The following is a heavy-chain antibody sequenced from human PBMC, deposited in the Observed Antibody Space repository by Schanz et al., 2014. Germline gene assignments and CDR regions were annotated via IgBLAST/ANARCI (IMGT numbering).Heavy chain of an antibody. V-gene: IGHV1-46*01. CDR1: GYTFTRSG. CDR3: ARNYGGHSEESDRYGMDV. D-gene: IGHD4-17*01. CDR2: ISPSGGST. Sequence: QVQLVQSGGEVKTPGASVKVSCKASGYTFTRSGISWVRLAPGQGFEWMGLISPSGGSTSYAQKFQGRVTMTRDTSTSTVFMELSSLRSEDTAVYYCARNYGGHSEESDRYGMDVWGQGTTVTVSS. J-gene: IGHJ6*02.